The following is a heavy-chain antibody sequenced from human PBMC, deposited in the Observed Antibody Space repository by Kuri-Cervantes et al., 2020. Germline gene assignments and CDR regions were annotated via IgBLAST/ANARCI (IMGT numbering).Heavy chain of an antibody. CDR3: ARVSGGVITIFGVVINDGPHYYYGMDV. CDR1: GFTFSDYY. CDR2: ISNSGTTI. Sequence: GESLKISCAASGFTFSDYYMSWIRQAPGKGLEWISYISNSGTTIYDAADSVKGRFTLSRDNAENSLYLQMNSLRDEDTAVYYCARVSGGVITIFGVVINDGPHYYYGMDVWGQGTTVTVSS. V-gene: IGHV3-11*04. J-gene: IGHJ6*02. D-gene: IGHD3-3*01.